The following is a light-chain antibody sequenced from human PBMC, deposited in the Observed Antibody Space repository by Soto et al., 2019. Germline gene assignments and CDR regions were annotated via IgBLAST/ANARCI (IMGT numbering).Light chain of an antibody. CDR2: AAS. Sequence: DIQMTPSPSPLSASVGDRVIITCRASQTISSHLNWYQQKPGKAPNLLVYAASSLQSGVPSRFTGSGSGTDFTLTISSLQPEDFATYFCQQSYTTPITFGQGTRLEIK. CDR1: QTISSH. CDR3: QQSYTTPIT. J-gene: IGKJ5*01. V-gene: IGKV1-39*01.